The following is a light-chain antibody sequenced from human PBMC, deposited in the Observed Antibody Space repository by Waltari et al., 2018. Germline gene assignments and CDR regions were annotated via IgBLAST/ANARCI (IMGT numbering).Light chain of an antibody. V-gene: IGLV3-21*02. J-gene: IGLJ1*01. Sequence: SYVLTQPPSVSVAPGQTARITCGGNNIGSKSVHWYQQKPGQAPVLVVYDDSDRPSGIPGRFSGSNSGNTATLTISRVEAGDEADYYCQVWDSSSDHVFGTGTKVTVL. CDR3: QVWDSSSDHV. CDR1: NIGSKS. CDR2: DDS.